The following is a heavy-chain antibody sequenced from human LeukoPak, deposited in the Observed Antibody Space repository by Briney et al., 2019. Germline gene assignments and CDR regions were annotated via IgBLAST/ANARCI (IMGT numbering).Heavy chain of an antibody. J-gene: IGHJ6*02. CDR1: GYTFTSYD. Sequence: ASVKVSRKASGYTFTSYDINWVRQATGQGLEWMGWMNPNSGNTGYAQKFQGRVTMTRNTSISTAYMELSSLRSEDTAVYYCARGHSNLGVRGAKINYYYYYGMDVWGQGTTVTVSS. CDR2: MNPNSGNT. CDR3: ARGHSNLGVRGAKINYYYYYGMDV. V-gene: IGHV1-8*01. D-gene: IGHD3-10*01.